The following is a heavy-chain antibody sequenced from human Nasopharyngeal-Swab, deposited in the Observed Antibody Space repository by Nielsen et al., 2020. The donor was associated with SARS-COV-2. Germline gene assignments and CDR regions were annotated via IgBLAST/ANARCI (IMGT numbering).Heavy chain of an antibody. V-gene: IGHV3-30*04. CDR2: IAYDGSNK. CDR3: ARAGSSWLGFYFDY. D-gene: IGHD6-13*01. CDR1: EFTCSSDT. Sequence: SWAAGEFTCSSDTKQGGRQAPGKGLEWVAVIAYDGSNKYDANSVKGRFTISRHNSKNPLYLQMNSLRAEDTAVYYCARAGSSWLGFYFDYWGPGPLVTVSS. J-gene: IGHJ4*02.